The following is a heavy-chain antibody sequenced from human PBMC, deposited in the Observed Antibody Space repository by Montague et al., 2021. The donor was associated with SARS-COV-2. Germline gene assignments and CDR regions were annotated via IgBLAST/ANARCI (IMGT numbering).Heavy chain of an antibody. CDR3: ARVFPRWLQFDPYSDY. Sequence: SETLSLTCTVSGGSISSYYWSWIRQPPGKGLEWIGYIYYSGSTNYNPSLKSRVTISVDTSKNQFSLKLSSVTAADTAVYYCARVFPRWLQFDPYSDYRGQGTLVTVSS. V-gene: IGHV4-59*01. CDR2: IYYSGST. D-gene: IGHD5-24*01. J-gene: IGHJ4*02. CDR1: GGSISSYY.